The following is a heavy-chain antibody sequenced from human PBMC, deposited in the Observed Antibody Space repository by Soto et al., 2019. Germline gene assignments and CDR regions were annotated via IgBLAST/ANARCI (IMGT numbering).Heavy chain of an antibody. Sequence: QVQLQQWGAGLLKPSETLSLTCAVYGGSFSGYYWSWIRQPPGKGLEWIGEINHSGSTNYNPSLKXXVXIXXDTSKNQFSLKLSSVTAADTAVYYSARGGRDGYTVWGQGTLVTVSS. CDR2: INHSGST. V-gene: IGHV4-34*01. D-gene: IGHD5-12*01. CDR3: ARGGRDGYTV. J-gene: IGHJ4*02. CDR1: GGSFSGYY.